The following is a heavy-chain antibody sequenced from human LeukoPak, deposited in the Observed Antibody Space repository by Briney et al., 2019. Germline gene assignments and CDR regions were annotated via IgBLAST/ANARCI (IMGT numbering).Heavy chain of an antibody. Sequence: SVTVSCKASGGTFRRYAISWVRQAPGQGPEWMGGIIPIFGTANYAQKFQGRVTITTDESTSTAYMELCSLRSEDTAVYYCARGVSDDFWSGYFGPLSYYYYMDVWGKGTTVTVSS. CDR3: ARGVSDDFWSGYFGPLSYYYYMDV. V-gene: IGHV1-69*05. D-gene: IGHD3-3*01. CDR1: GGTFRRYA. CDR2: IIPIFGTA. J-gene: IGHJ6*03.